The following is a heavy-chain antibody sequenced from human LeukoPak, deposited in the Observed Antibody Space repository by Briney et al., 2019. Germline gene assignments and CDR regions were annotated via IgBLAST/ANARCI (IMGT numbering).Heavy chain of an antibody. CDR3: AIQAEAGIRYFDWLPTPHFDY. D-gene: IGHD3-9*01. CDR2: IYTSGST. CDR1: GGSISSGSYY. V-gene: IGHV4-61*02. Sequence: SETLSLTCTVSGGSISSGSYYWSWIRQPAGKGLEWIGRIYTSGSTNYNPSLKSRVTISVDTSKNQFSLKLSSVTAADTAVYYCAIQAEAGIRYFDWLPTPHFDYWGQGTLVTVSS. J-gene: IGHJ4*02.